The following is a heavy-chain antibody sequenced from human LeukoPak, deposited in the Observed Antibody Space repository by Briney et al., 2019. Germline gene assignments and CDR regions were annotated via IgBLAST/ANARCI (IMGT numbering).Heavy chain of an antibody. CDR1: GGSFSGYY. Sequence: PSETLSLTCAVYGGSFSGYYWSWIRQPPGKGLEWIGEINHSGSTNYNPSLKSRVTISVDTSKNQFSLKLSSVTAADTAVYYCARRFGSTSCYYDYWGQGTLVTVSS. CDR2: INHSGST. CDR3: ARRFGSTSCYYDY. D-gene: IGHD2-2*01. V-gene: IGHV4-34*01. J-gene: IGHJ4*02.